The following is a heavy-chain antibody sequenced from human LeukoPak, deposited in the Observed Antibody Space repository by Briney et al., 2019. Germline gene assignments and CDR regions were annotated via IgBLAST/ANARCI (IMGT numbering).Heavy chain of an antibody. J-gene: IGHJ6*02. CDR2: IWYDGSNK. CDR3: AREYIMRFGESHSPDYYYGMDV. V-gene: IGHV3-33*01. Sequence: PGGSLRLSCAASGFTFSSYGMHWVRQAPGKGLEWVAVIWYDGSNKYYADSVKGRFTISRDNSKNTLYLQMNSLRAEDTDVYYCAREYIMRFGESHSPDYYYGMDVWGQGTTVTVSS. CDR1: GFTFSSYG. D-gene: IGHD3-10*01.